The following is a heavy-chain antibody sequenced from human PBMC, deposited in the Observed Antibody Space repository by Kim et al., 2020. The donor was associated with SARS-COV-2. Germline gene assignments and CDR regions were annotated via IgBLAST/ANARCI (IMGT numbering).Heavy chain of an antibody. CDR2: IYYSGST. J-gene: IGHJ4*02. D-gene: IGHD3-10*01. CDR3: ARGKITMVRGAYRGGFDY. V-gene: IGHV4-59*13. CDR1: GGSISSYY. Sequence: SETLSLTCTVSGGSISSYYWSWIRQPPGKGLEWIGYIYYSGSTNYNPSLKSRVTISVDTSKNQFSLKLSSVTAADTAVYYCARGKITMVRGAYRGGFDYWGQGTLVTVSS.